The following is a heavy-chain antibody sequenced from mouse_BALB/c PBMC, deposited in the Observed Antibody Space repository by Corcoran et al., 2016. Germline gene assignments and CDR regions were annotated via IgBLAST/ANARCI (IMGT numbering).Heavy chain of an antibody. CDR1: GFNIKDTY. D-gene: IGHD3-2*01. V-gene: IGHV14-3*02. Sequence: EVQLQQSGAELVKAGASVKLSCTASGFNIKDTYMHWVKKRPEQGLELIGRIDPANGNTKYDPKFQGKATITADTSSNTAYLQLSSLTSEDTAVYYCAREGTARYYFDYWGPVTTLTVSS. J-gene: IGHJ2*01. CDR2: IDPANGNT. CDR3: AREGTARYYFDY.